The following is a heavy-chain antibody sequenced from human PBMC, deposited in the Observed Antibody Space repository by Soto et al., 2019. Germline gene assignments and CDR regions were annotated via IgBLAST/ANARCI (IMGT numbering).Heavy chain of an antibody. D-gene: IGHD3-10*01. CDR2: ISVYNYNT. V-gene: IGHV1-18*01. CDR1: GYTFSNYG. J-gene: IGHJ4*02. CDR3: ARGGGYYGSGTYPFDY. Sequence: QVQLVQSGAEVKKPGASVKVSCKTSGYTFSNYGIAWVRQAPGQGLEWMGWISVYNYNTNYAQKLQGRVTMTRDISTSTAYRELRSLISDDTAVYYCARGGGYYGSGTYPFDYWGQGTLVTVSS.